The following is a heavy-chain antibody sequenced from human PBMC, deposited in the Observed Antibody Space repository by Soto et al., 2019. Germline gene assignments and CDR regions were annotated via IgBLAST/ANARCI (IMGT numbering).Heavy chain of an antibody. D-gene: IGHD5-18*01. V-gene: IGHV4-59*01. CDR1: GVSISSYY. Sequence: SETLSLTCTVSGVSISSYYWSWIRQPPGKGLEWIGYIYYSGSTNYNPSLKSRVTISVDTSKNQFSLKLSSVTAADTAVYYCARVPDTAMAYYFDYWGQGTLVTVSS. CDR2: IYYSGST. J-gene: IGHJ4*02. CDR3: ARVPDTAMAYYFDY.